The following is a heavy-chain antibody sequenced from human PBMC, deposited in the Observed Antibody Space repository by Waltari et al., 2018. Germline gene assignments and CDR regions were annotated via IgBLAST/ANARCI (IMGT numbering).Heavy chain of an antibody. J-gene: IGHJ6*03. V-gene: IGHV5-51*01. CDR2: IYPGDSDT. CDR1: GYSFTSYW. Sequence: EVQLVQPGAEVKKPGESRKISWKGSGYSFTSYWSGWVGQVPGKDLGWMGIIYPGDSDTRYSPSFQGQVTISADKSISTAYLQWSSLKASDTAMYYCARQEYSSSSRALYYYYYMDVWGKGTTVTVSS. CDR3: ARQEYSSSSRALYYYYYMDV. D-gene: IGHD6-6*01.